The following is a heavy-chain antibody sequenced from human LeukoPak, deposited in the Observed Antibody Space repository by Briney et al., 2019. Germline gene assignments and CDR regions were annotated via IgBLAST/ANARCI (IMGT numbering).Heavy chain of an antibody. CDR2: INPNSGGT. CDR3: AREYSGYACIDY. D-gene: IGHD5-12*01. J-gene: IGHJ4*02. CDR1: GYTFTGYY. V-gene: IGHV1-2*02. Sequence: ASVKVSRKASGYTFTGYYMHWVRQAPGQGLEWMGWINPNSGGTNYAQKFQGRVTMTRDTSISTAYMELSRLRSDDTAVYYCAREYSGYACIDYWGQGTLVTVSS.